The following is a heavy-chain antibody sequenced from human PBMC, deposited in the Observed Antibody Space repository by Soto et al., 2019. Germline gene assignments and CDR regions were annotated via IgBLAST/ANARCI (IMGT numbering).Heavy chain of an antibody. V-gene: IGHV1-69*13. J-gene: IGHJ5*02. CDR2: IIPIFGTA. CDR3: ARGRNPVGYNWFDP. D-gene: IGHD1-1*01. CDR1: GGTFSSYA. Sequence: GASVKVSCKASGGTFSSYAISWVRRAPGQGLEWMGGIIPIFGTANYAQKFQGRVTITADESTSTAYMELSSLRSEDTAVYYCARGRNPVGYNWFDPWGQGTLVTVSS.